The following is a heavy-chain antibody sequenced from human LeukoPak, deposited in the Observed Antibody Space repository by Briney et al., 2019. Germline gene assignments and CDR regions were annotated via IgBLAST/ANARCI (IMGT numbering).Heavy chain of an antibody. Sequence: PSETLSLTCAVYGGSFSGYYWSWICQPPGKGLEWIGEINHSGSTNYNPSLKSRVTISVDTSKNQFSLKLSSVTAADTAVYYCALVVNDAFDIWGQGTMVTVSS. D-gene: IGHD2-15*01. CDR2: INHSGST. CDR3: ALVVNDAFDI. J-gene: IGHJ3*02. V-gene: IGHV4-34*01. CDR1: GGSFSGYY.